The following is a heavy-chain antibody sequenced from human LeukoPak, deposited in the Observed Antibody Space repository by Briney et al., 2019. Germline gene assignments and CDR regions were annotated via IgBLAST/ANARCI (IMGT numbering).Heavy chain of an antibody. J-gene: IGHJ6*03. CDR2: ISSSSSYI. Sequence: PGGSLRLSCAASGFSFSSYAMSWVRQAPGKGLEWVSSISSSSSYIYYADSVKGRFTISRDNAKNSLYLQMNSLRAEDTAVYYCARDESLRYYDFWSGPGAYYYYYMDVWGKGTTVTVSS. V-gene: IGHV3-21*01. CDR3: ARDESLRYYDFWSGPGAYYYYYMDV. CDR1: GFSFSSYA. D-gene: IGHD3-3*01.